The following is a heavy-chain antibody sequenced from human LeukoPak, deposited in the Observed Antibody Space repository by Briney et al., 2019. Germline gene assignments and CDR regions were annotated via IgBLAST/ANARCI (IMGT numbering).Heavy chain of an antibody. CDR1: ARSISSSSYV. CDR2: IYYSGSA. V-gene: IGHV4-39*01. J-gene: IGHJ4*02. D-gene: IGHD6-13*01. CDR3: SIAAAGTLIAVAGTFDY. Sequence: ASETLSLTCTVSARSISSSSYVWDWPRQPPGRGRERIASIYYSGSAYYTPSLKGRVTISVDTSKNQFSLKLSSVPAADTAVYSCSIAAAGTLIAVAGTFDYWGQGTLVTVSS.